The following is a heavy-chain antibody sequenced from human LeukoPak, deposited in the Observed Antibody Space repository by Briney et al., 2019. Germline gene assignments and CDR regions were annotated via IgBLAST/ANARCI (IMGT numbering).Heavy chain of an antibody. J-gene: IGHJ4*02. CDR1: GGSISSYY. CDR3: ARTYCSGGSCHFDY. CDR2: IYYSGNT. V-gene: IGHV4-59*08. Sequence: SETLSLTCTVSGGSISSYYWSWIRQPPGKGLEWIGYIYYSGNTDSNPSLKRRVTISVDTSKNQFSLKLSSATAADTAVYYCARTYCSGGSCHFDYWGQGTLVTVSS. D-gene: IGHD2-15*01.